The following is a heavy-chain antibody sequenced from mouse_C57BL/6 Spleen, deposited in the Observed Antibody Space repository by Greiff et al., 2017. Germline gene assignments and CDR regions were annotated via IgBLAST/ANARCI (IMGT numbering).Heavy chain of an antibody. V-gene: IGHV7-3*01. J-gene: IGHJ2*01. D-gene: IGHD4-1*01. Sequence: EVKLMESGGGLVQPGGSLSLSCAASGFTFTDYYMSWVRQPPGKALEWLGFIRNKANGYTTEYSASVKGRFTISRDNSQSILYLQMNALRAEDSATYYGARSPNWAGFDYWGQGTTLTVSS. CDR2: IRNKANGYTT. CDR3: ARSPNWAGFDY. CDR1: GFTFTDYY.